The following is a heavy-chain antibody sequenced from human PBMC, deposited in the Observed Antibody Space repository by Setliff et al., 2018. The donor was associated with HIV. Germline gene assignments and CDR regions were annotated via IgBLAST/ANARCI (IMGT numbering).Heavy chain of an antibody. CDR2: INDSGDT. CDR3: ARVQFGAPISLVRGVLREPRYYYYMDV. CDR1: GGSLSGYY. Sequence: SETLSLTCDVYGGSLSGYYWSWIRQSPGKGLEWLGEINDSGDTNYSPSLKSRCNRSLDTSKNHFSLRLKSVTAADTAVYYCARVQFGAPISLVRGVLREPRYYYYMDVWGKGTTGTVS. V-gene: IGHV4-34*01. J-gene: IGHJ6*03. D-gene: IGHD3-10*01.